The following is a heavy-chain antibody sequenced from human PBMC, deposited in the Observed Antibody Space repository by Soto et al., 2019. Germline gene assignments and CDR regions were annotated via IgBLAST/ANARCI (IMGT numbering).Heavy chain of an antibody. CDR3: ARVSLALGKLKEKLIDY. D-gene: IGHD1-7*01. CDR2: INHSGST. J-gene: IGHJ4*02. CDR1: GGSFSGYY. V-gene: IGHV4-34*01. Sequence: QVQLQQWGAGRLKPSETLSLTCAVYGGSFSGYYWNWIRQPPGKGLEWIGEINHSGSTNYNPSLKSRVTISADTSKNQFSLKLSSVTAADTAVYYCARVSLALGKLKEKLIDYWGQGVLVTVSS.